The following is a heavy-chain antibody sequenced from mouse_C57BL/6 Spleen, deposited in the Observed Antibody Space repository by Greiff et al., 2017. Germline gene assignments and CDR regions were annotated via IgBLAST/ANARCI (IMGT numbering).Heavy chain of an antibody. J-gene: IGHJ1*03. Sequence: EVQGVESGGGLVKPGGSLKLSCTASGFTFSSYAMSWVRQTPEKRLEWVATISDGGSYTDYPDNVKGRFTISRDNAKNNLYLQMSHLKSEDTAMYYCARDRDNWYFDVWGTGTTVTVSS. CDR1: GFTFSSYA. D-gene: IGHD3-1*01. CDR3: ARDRDNWYFDV. V-gene: IGHV5-4*01. CDR2: ISDGGSYT.